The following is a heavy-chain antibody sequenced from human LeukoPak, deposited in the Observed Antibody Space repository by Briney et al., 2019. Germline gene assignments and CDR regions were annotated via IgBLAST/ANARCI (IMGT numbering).Heavy chain of an antibody. D-gene: IGHD3-3*02. CDR3: ARDSALAPGRTFDI. CDR1: GFTFSRYT. V-gene: IGHV4-59*01. Sequence: PGGSLRLSCAASGFTFSRYTMHWARQAPGKGLEWIGYIYYSGSTTYNPSLKSRVSISIDTSKNRFSLRLSSVTAADTAVYYCARDSALAPGRTFDIWGQGTMVTVSS. J-gene: IGHJ3*02. CDR2: IYYSGST.